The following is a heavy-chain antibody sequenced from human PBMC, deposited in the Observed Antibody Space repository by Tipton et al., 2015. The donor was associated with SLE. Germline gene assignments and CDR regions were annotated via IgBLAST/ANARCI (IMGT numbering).Heavy chain of an antibody. J-gene: IGHJ4*02. CDR3: ARLSYYDSTGYFDY. CDR2: IYYSGST. D-gene: IGHD3-22*01. Sequence: GLVKPSETLSLTCSVPGDSISNSNYYWGWIRQPPGKGLEWIGNIYYSGSTYYNPSLKSRVTISVDRSKSQFSLDLSSVTAADTAVYYCARLSYYDSTGYFDYWGQGSRVTVSS. V-gene: IGHV4-39*07. CDR1: GDSISNSNYY.